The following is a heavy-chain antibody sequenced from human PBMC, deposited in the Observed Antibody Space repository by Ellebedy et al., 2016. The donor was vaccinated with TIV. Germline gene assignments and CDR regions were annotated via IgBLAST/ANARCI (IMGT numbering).Heavy chain of an antibody. V-gene: IGHV1-18*01. Sequence: AASVKVSCKASGYTFTSYGISWVRQAPGQGLEWMGWISAYNGNTNYAQKLQGRVTMTTDTSTSTAYMELRCLRSDDTAVYYCARGGQPRYYDSSGAPEYFQHWGQGTLVTVSS. CDR3: ARGGQPRYYDSSGAPEYFQH. D-gene: IGHD3-22*01. J-gene: IGHJ1*01. CDR1: GYTFTSYG. CDR2: ISAYNGNT.